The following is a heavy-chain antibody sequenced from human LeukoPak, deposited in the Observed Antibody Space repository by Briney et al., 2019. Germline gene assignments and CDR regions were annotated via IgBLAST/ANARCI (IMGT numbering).Heavy chain of an antibody. D-gene: IGHD3-9*01. CDR2: IDPSNSYT. J-gene: IGHJ4*02. CDR1: GYHFTNYW. Sequence: GESLKISCKGSGYHFTNYWISWVRQMPGKGLGWMGRIDPSNSYTNYSPPFQGHVTISADRSISTAYLQWNSLKASDTAMYYCARHADYHILTGFDYWGQGTLVTVS. CDR3: ARHADYHILTGFDY. V-gene: IGHV5-10-1*01.